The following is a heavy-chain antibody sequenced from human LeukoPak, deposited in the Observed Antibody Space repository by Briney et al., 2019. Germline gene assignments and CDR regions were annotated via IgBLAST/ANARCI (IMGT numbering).Heavy chain of an antibody. CDR1: GFTFDNYR. J-gene: IGHJ4*02. Sequence: GGSLGLSCVASGFTFDNYRMTWVRQAPGMGLEWVANIKQDGSEKSSADSVKGRFTISRDNARNALYLQMNRLRVEDTAVYYCARGDGYTSAGMDSWGQGTLVAVS. D-gene: IGHD5-24*01. V-gene: IGHV3-7*04. CDR3: ARGDGYTSAGMDS. CDR2: IKQDGSEK.